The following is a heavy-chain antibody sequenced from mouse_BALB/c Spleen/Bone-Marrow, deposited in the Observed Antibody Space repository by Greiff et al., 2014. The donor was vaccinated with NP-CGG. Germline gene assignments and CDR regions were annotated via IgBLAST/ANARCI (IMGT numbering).Heavy chain of an antibody. CDR3: ARDGYY. Sequence: VQLQQSGAELVKPGASVKLSCKASGYTFTSYWMHWVKQRPGQGLEWIGEINPSNGRTSYNEKFKSKATLTVDKSSSTAYMQLSSLTSEDSAVYYCARDGYYWGQGTLVTVSA. D-gene: IGHD2-3*01. CDR1: GYTFTSYW. J-gene: IGHJ3*01. V-gene: IGHV1S81*02. CDR2: INPSNGRT.